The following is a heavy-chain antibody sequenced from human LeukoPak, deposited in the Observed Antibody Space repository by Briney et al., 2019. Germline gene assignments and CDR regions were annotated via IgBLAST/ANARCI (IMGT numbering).Heavy chain of an antibody. CDR3: AKDRKQWFRELVLFDY. V-gene: IGHV3-53*01. CDR2: IYSGGST. CDR1: GVTVGNNY. D-gene: IGHD3-10*01. Sequence: GGSLRLSCAASGVTVGNNYMNWVRQAPGKGLEWVSLIYSGGSTHYADSVKGRFTISRDNSKNTLYLQMNSLRAGDTAVYYCAKDRKQWFRELVLFDYWGQGTLVTVSS. J-gene: IGHJ4*02.